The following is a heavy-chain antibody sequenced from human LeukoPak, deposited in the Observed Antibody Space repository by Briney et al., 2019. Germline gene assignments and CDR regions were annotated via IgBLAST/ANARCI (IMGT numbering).Heavy chain of an antibody. CDR3: ARDILTGQETFDI. V-gene: IGHV3-20*01. CDR2: INWNGGST. Sequence: RTGGSLRLSCAASGFTFDDYGMSWVRQAPGKGLEWVSGINWNGGSTGYADSVKGRFTISRDNAKNSLYLQMNSLRAEDTALYHCARDILTGQETFDIWGQGTMVTVSS. D-gene: IGHD3-9*01. J-gene: IGHJ3*02. CDR1: GFTFDDYG.